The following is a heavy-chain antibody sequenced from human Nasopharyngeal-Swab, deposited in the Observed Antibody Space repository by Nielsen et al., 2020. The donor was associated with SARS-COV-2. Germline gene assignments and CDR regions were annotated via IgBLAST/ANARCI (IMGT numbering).Heavy chain of an antibody. J-gene: IGHJ6*02. Sequence: WVRQAPGQGLEWMGIINPSGGSTSYAQKFQGRVTMTRDTSTSTVYMELSSLRSEDTAVYYCAREDYYDSSGYPPYYYYGMGVWGQGTTVTVSS. D-gene: IGHD3-22*01. CDR2: INPSGGST. V-gene: IGHV1-46*01. CDR3: AREDYYDSSGYPPYYYYGMGV.